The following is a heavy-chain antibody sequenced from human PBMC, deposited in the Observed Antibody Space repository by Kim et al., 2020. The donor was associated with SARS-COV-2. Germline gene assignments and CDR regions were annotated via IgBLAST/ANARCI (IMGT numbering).Heavy chain of an antibody. Sequence: GGSLRLSCAASGFPFNMYAMSWVRQAHGKGPEWVSGISATGDNSHDAASGEGWFTVSREISKNTLFLDISGPRVDHTAVYYCASCPLVSWGRGTLVPVS. CDR3: ASCPLVS. J-gene: IGHJ1*01. V-gene: IGHV3-23*01. CDR2: ISATGDNS. D-gene: IGHD2-15*01. CDR1: GFPFNMYA.